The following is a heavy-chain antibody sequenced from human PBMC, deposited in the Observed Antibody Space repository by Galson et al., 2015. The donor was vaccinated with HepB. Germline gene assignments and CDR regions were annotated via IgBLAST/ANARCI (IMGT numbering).Heavy chain of an antibody. V-gene: IGHV1-18*04. CDR2: ISANSGNT. Sequence: SVKVSCKASGYTFTTNGISWVRQAPGQGLEWMGWISANSGNTKYAQNFQERVTLTRDTSTSTVYLELRNLRSDDTAAYYCARDRDYLFDYWGQGTLVTVSS. CDR3: ARDRDYLFDY. CDR1: GYTFTTNG. J-gene: IGHJ4*02. D-gene: IGHD4/OR15-4a*01.